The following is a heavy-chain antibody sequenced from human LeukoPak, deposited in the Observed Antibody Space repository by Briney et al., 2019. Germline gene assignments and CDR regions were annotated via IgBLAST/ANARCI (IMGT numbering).Heavy chain of an antibody. CDR2: ISAYNGNT. CDR3: XXXXXXXXXYDKPRYSYYGMDV. D-gene: IGHD3-22*01. Sequence: ASVKVSCKASGYTFTSYGISWVRQAPGQGLEWMGWISAYNGNTNYAQKLQGRVTMTTDTSTSTAYIELRSLRSDNTALYYCXXXXXXXXXYDKPRYSYYGMDVWGQGTTVTVSS. V-gene: IGHV1-18*01. CDR1: GYTFTSYG. J-gene: IGHJ6*02.